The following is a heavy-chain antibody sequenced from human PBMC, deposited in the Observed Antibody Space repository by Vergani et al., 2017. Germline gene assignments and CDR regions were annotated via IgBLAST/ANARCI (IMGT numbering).Heavy chain of an antibody. CDR2: IIPIFGTA. Sequence: VQLVQSGAEVKKPGSSVKVSCKASGGTFSSYAISWVRQAPGQGLEWMGGIIPIFGTANYAQKFQGRVTITADESTSTAYMELSSLRSEDTAVYYCARAGLRVAGKDYYYGMDVWGQGTTVTVSS. CDR1: GGTFSSYA. D-gene: IGHD6-19*01. J-gene: IGHJ6*02. CDR3: ARAGLRVAGKDYYYGMDV. V-gene: IGHV1-69*01.